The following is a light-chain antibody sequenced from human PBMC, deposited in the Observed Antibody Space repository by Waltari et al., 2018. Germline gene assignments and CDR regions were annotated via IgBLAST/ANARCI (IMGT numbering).Light chain of an antibody. CDR1: ISNIGSNT. V-gene: IGLV1-44*01. CDR3: AAWDDSLGGPV. Sequence: QSLLTQPPSASGTPGQRVTISCSGGISNIGSNTINWYRQFPGTAPKVLIYSNDQWTSGVPERFSGSKSGTSASLAISGLQSEDEADYYCAAWDDSLGGPVFGGGTKLTVL. CDR2: SND. J-gene: IGLJ2*01.